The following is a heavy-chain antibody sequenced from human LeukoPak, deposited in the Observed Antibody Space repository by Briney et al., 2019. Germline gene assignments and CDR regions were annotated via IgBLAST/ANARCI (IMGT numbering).Heavy chain of an antibody. CDR1: GGSFNGYY. D-gene: IGHD2-2*01. J-gene: IGHJ4*02. CDR3: ARWSCSSTSCYYDY. CDR2: INHSGST. V-gene: IGHV4-34*01. Sequence: SETLSLTCAVYGGSFNGYYWSWIRQPPGKGLEWIGEINHSGSTNYNPSLKSRVTISVDTSKNQFSLKLSSVTAADTAVYYCARWSCSSTSCYYDYWGQGTLVTVSS.